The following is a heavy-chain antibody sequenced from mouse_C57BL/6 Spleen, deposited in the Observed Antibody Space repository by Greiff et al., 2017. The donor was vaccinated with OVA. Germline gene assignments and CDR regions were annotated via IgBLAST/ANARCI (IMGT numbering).Heavy chain of an antibody. CDR3: AEGGLRPPWFAY. D-gene: IGHD2-4*01. J-gene: IGHJ3*01. CDR1: GYAFSSSW. V-gene: IGHV1-82*01. Sequence: QVQLKESGPELVKPGASVKISCKASGYAFSSSWMNWVKQRPGKGLEWIGRIYPGDGDTNYNGKFKGKATLTADKSSSTAYMQLSSLTSEDSAVYFCAEGGLRPPWFAYWGQGTLVTVSA. CDR2: IYPGDGDT.